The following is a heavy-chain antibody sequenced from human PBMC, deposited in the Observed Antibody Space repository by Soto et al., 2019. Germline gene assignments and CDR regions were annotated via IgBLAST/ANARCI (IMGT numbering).Heavy chain of an antibody. V-gene: IGHV1-3*01. D-gene: IGHD1-26*01. J-gene: IGHJ5*02. CDR1: GYTFTSYS. Sequence: ASVKVSCKTSGYTFTSYSIHWVRQAPGQRFEWMGWVTAGGGQTDYSQNFQGRVTISRDTSARTAYMELRSLRSEDTAVDFCARENSPQTGSYSAPWGKGPKVPVPS. CDR3: ARENSPQTGSYSAP. CDR2: VTAGGGQT.